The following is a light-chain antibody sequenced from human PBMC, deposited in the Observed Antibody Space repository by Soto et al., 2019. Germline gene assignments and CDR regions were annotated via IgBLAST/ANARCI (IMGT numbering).Light chain of an antibody. CDR3: ASWDDSLSGAV. CDR2: RSN. Sequence: QSVLTQTPSASGTPGQRVTISCSGSSSNIGSNYVYWYQQFPGTAPKLLIYRSNQRPSGVPDRFPGSKSGTSASLAISGLRSEDEADYYCASWDDSLSGAVIGGGTQLTVL. V-gene: IGLV1-47*01. CDR1: SSNIGSNY. J-gene: IGLJ7*01.